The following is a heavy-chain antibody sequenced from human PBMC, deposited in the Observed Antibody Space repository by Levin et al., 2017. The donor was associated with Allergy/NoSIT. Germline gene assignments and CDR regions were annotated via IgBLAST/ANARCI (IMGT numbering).Heavy chain of an antibody. J-gene: IGHJ4*02. Sequence: QAGGSLRLSCAASGFTFSPYWMHWVRQAPGKGLMWVSRISSDGSSTSYADSVKGRFTISRDNAKNTLYLQMNSLRAEDTAVYFCTSLPDSYGYNQPDFWGQGTLVTVSS. CDR2: ISSDGSST. CDR3: TSLPDSYGYNQPDF. D-gene: IGHD5-18*01. V-gene: IGHV3-74*01. CDR1: GFTFSPYW.